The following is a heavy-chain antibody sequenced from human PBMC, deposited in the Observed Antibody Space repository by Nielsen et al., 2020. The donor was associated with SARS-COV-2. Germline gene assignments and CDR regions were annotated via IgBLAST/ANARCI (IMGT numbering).Heavy chain of an antibody. Sequence: GESLKISCEASGFSFRSYAMSWVRQAPGKGLEWVSILTGSGGSTNSADSVKGRFTISRDNAKNSLYLQMNSLRAEDTAVYYCARGPITFGGVIVPFDYWGQGTLVTVSS. J-gene: IGHJ4*02. CDR1: GFSFRSYA. V-gene: IGHV3-23*01. D-gene: IGHD3-16*02. CDR3: ARGPITFGGVIVPFDY. CDR2: LTGSGGST.